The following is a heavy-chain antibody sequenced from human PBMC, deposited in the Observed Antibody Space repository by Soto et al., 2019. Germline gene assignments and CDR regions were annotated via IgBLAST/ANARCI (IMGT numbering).Heavy chain of an antibody. CDR1: GGTFSSYA. V-gene: IGHV1-69*01. CDR3: ATRADCYGSGSYYNVLDY. CDR2: IIPIFGTA. D-gene: IGHD3-10*01. Sequence: QVQLVQSRAAVKKPGSTVKVSCKASGGTFSSYAISWGRQAPGQGLEWMGGIIPIFGTANYAQKFQGRVTITADESTSTAYMELSSLRSEDTAVYYCATRADCYGSGSYYNVLDYWGQGTLVTVSS. J-gene: IGHJ4*02.